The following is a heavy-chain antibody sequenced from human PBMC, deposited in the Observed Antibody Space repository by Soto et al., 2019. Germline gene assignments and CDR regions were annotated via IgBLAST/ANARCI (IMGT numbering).Heavy chain of an antibody. CDR1: GYTFTGYY. CDR3: ARAYYDFWSGFYIRVGRDYYYGMDV. V-gene: IGHV1-2*04. D-gene: IGHD3-3*01. Sequence: ASVKVSCKASGYTFTGYYMHWVRQAPGQGLEWVGWINPNSGGTNYAQKFQGWVTMTRDTSIITAYMELSRLRSDDTAVYYCARAYYDFWSGFYIRVGRDYYYGMDVWGQGTTVTVSS. J-gene: IGHJ6*02. CDR2: INPNSGGT.